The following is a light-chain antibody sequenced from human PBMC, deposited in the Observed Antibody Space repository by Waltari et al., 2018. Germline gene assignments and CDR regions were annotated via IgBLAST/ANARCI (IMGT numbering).Light chain of an antibody. CDR1: NSHVVASNS. V-gene: IGLV2-8*01. J-gene: IGLJ1*01. Sequence: QSVLTQPPPATGSPGRSVTISCTGTNSHVVASNSVPWYQQHPGKVPKLLIYEVTKRPSGVPDRFSGSKSGNTASLTVSGLQADDEADYYCSSYAHNNHFVFGTGTKVTVL. CDR3: SSYAHNNHFV. CDR2: EVT.